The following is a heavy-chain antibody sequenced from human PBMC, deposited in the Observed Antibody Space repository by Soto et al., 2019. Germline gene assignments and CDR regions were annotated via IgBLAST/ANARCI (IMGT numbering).Heavy chain of an antibody. CDR2: IYPGDSDT. V-gene: IGHV5-51*01. CDR1: GYSFTSYW. Sequence: GESLKISCKGSGYSFTSYWIGWVRQMPGKGLEWMGIIYPGDSDTRYSPSFQGQVTISADKSIGTAYLQWSSLKASDTAMYYCARHGGSLLTIFGVVIDYWGQGTLVTVSS. CDR3: ARHGGSLLTIFGVVIDY. J-gene: IGHJ4*02. D-gene: IGHD3-3*01.